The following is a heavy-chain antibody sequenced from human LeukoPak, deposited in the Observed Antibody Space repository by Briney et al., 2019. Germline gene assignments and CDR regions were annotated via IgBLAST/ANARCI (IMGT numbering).Heavy chain of an antibody. Sequence: GASVKVSCKASGYTFTSYYMHWVRQAPGQGLEWMGWMNPNSGNTGYAQKFQGRVTTTRDTSTSTAYMELSSLRSEDSAVYYCAREPLRTEHIDYWGQGTLVTVSS. CDR1: GYTFTSYY. CDR2: MNPNSGNT. V-gene: IGHV1-8*02. CDR3: AREPLRTEHIDY. D-gene: IGHD1-14*01. J-gene: IGHJ4*02.